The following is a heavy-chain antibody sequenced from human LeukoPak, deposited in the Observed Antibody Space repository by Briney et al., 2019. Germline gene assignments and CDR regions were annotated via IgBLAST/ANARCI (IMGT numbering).Heavy chain of an antibody. J-gene: IGHJ6*02. Sequence: KSSETLSLTCAVYGGSFSGYYWSWIRQPPGKGLEWIGEINHSGSTNYNPSLKSRVTISVDTSKNQFSLKLSSVTAADTAVYYCARDRVVVVAAQYYYGMDVWGQGTTVTVSS. CDR3: ARDRVVVVAAQYYYGMDV. D-gene: IGHD2-15*01. CDR1: GGSFSGYY. V-gene: IGHV4-34*01. CDR2: INHSGST.